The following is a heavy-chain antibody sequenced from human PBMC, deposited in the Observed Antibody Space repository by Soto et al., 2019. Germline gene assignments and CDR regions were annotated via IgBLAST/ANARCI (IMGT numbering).Heavy chain of an antibody. J-gene: IGHJ4*02. Sequence: SETLSLTCAVSGYSISSGYYWGWIRQPPGKGLEWIGSIYHSGSTYYNPSLRSRVSMSIDTSKDQFSLKLKSVTAADTALYFCARQRTSVVTQAYFDVWGPGSLVTVSS. CDR2: IYHSGST. D-gene: IGHD2-21*02. CDR1: GYSISSGYY. V-gene: IGHV4-38-2*01. CDR3: ARQRTSVVTQAYFDV.